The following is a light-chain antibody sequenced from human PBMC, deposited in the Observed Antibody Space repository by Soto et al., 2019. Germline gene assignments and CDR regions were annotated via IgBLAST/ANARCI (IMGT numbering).Light chain of an antibody. Sequence: EIVMTQSPATLSVSPGERVTLSCRADQSVRGHLAWYQQKPGQAPRLLIYGESTRATGVPARFSGSASGTEFTLTISSLQSEDFAVYYCQQYNDRPPWTFGQGTKVEMK. CDR2: GES. CDR1: QSVRGH. J-gene: IGKJ1*01. CDR3: QQYNDRPPWT. V-gene: IGKV3-15*01.